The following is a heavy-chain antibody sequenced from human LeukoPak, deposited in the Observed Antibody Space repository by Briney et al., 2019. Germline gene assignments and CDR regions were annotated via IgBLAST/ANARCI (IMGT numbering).Heavy chain of an antibody. CDR1: GYTFTGYY. Sequence: ASVKVSCKASGYTFTGYYMHWVRQAPGQGLEWMGWINPNSGGTNYAQKFQGRVTMTTDTSTSTAYMELRSLRSDDTAVYYCARDHVQLERGDAFDIWGQGTMVTVSS. V-gene: IGHV1-2*02. D-gene: IGHD1-1*01. CDR3: ARDHVQLERGDAFDI. J-gene: IGHJ3*02. CDR2: INPNSGGT.